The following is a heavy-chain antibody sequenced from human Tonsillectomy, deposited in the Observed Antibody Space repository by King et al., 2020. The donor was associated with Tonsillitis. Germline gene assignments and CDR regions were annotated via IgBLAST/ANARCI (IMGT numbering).Heavy chain of an antibody. Sequence: VQLVESGGGVVQPGRSLRLSCAASGFTFNSYGMHWVRQAPGKGLEWVAVISYDGSNKYYADSVKGRFTISRDNSKNTLYLQMNSLRAEDTAVYFCAKDMKNQLLQFEIDVWGQGTTVTVSS. J-gene: IGHJ6*02. CDR1: GFTFNSYG. V-gene: IGHV3-30*18. D-gene: IGHD2-2*01. CDR2: ISYDGSNK. CDR3: AKDMKNQLLQFEIDV.